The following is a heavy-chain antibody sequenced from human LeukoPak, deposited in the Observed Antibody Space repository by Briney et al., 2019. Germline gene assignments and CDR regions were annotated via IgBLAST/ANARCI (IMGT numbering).Heavy chain of an antibody. CDR3: TTSLGYCSSTSCFDFDS. D-gene: IGHD2-2*01. Sequence: GGSLSLSCTASGFTFRDYVMSWVGQAPGKGLEGVGFFRSKGHGGTTEYAASVKGRFTISRDDSKSIAFLQMNTLKTEDTAVYYCTTSLGYCSSTSCFDFDSWGQGTLVSVSS. V-gene: IGHV3-49*04. J-gene: IGHJ4*02. CDR2: FRSKGHGGTT. CDR1: GFTFRDYV.